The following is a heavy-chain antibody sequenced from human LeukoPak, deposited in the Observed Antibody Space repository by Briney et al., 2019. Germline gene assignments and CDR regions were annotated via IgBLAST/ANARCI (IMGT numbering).Heavy chain of an antibody. CDR3: AGSSDTAMVKDY. D-gene: IGHD5-18*01. Sequence: SETLSLTCTVSGGSISSGGYYWSWIRQPPGKGLEWIGYIYHSGSTYYNPSLKSRVTISVDRSKNQFSLKLSSVTAADTAVYYCAGSSDTAMVKDYWGQGTLVTVSS. CDR2: IYHSGST. V-gene: IGHV4-30-2*01. J-gene: IGHJ4*02. CDR1: GGSISSGGYY.